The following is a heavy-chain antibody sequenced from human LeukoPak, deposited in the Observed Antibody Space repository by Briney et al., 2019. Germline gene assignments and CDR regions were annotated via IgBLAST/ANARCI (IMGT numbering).Heavy chain of an antibody. V-gene: IGHV4-59*01. CDR1: GGSMSSYY. CDR3: ARDARAGNFDY. Sequence: SETLSLTCTVSGGSMSSYYWSWIRQPPGKGLEYIGYIYYTGSTYYNPSLKSRVTTSVDTSKNQFSLRLSSVTAADTAVYYCARDARAGNFDYWGQGILVTVSS. CDR2: IYYTGST. D-gene: IGHD6-13*01. J-gene: IGHJ4*02.